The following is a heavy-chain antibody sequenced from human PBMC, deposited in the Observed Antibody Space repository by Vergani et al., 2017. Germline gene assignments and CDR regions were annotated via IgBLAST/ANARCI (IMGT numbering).Heavy chain of an antibody. V-gene: IGHV3-21*01. D-gene: IGHD3-9*01. Sequence: EVQLVESGGGLVKPGGSLRLSCAASGFTFSSYSMNWVRQAPGKGLEWVSSISSSSSYIYYADSVKGRFTISRDNAKNSLYLQMNSLRAEDTAVYYCARDRVVDDDVFTGYYMDYYYYGMDVWGQGTTVTVSS. CDR1: GFTFSSYS. CDR2: ISSSSSYI. J-gene: IGHJ6*02. CDR3: ARDRVVDDDVFTGYYMDYYYYGMDV.